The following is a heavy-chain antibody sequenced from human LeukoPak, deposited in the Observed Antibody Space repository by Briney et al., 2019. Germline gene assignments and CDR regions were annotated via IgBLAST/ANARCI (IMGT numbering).Heavy chain of an antibody. D-gene: IGHD3-22*01. V-gene: IGHV1-2*02. CDR3: ADFYYDRAGDAFDI. CDR1: GYTFTGYY. CDR2: INPNSGGT. J-gene: IGHJ3*02. Sequence: ASVKVSCKASGYTFTGYYIPWVRQAPGQGLEWMGWINPNSGGTNYAQKFQGRVTMTRDTSISTAYMELSSLRSDDTAVYYCADFYYDRAGDAFDIWGQGTMVTVSS.